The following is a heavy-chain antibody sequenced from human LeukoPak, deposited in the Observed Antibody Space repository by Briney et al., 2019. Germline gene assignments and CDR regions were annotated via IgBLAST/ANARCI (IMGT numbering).Heavy chain of an antibody. V-gene: IGHV3-74*01. Sequence: GGSLRLSSAASGFTFSSYWMHWVRQVPGKGLVWVSRIDNDGSSTSYADSVKGRFTISRDNAKNTLYLQMNSLRAEDTAVYYCVRVRRDGSPGALDIWGQGTMVTVSS. J-gene: IGHJ3*02. CDR2: IDNDGSST. CDR1: GFTFSSYW. D-gene: IGHD5-24*01. CDR3: VRVRRDGSPGALDI.